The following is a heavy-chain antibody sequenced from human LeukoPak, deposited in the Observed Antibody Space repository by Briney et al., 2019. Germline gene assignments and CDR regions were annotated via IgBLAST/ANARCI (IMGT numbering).Heavy chain of an antibody. CDR3: ARRYCSSTSCHYFDY. J-gene: IGHJ4*02. CDR1: GGTFSSYA. CDR2: IIPIFGTA. Sequence: ASVKVSCKASGGTFSSYAISWVRQAPGQGLEWMGGIIPIFGTANYAQKFQGRVTITADESTSTAYMELNSLRAEDTAVYYCARRYCSSTSCHYFDYWGQGTLVTVSS. V-gene: IGHV1-69*13. D-gene: IGHD2-2*01.